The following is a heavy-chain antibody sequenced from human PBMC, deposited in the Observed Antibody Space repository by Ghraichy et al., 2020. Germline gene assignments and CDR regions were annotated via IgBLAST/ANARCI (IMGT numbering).Heavy chain of an antibody. V-gene: IGHV4-34*01. D-gene: IGHD3-3*01. Sequence: SETLSLTCAVYGGSFSGYYWSWVRQPPGKGLEWIGETSFTGSTNYNPSLKSRVTISVDTSKSHFSLEVSSLTAADTAVYYCAGSTEYLLHAFYYMDVWGKGTTVTVSS. CDR1: GGSFSGYY. J-gene: IGHJ6*03. CDR2: TSFTGST. CDR3: AGSTEYLLHAFYYMDV.